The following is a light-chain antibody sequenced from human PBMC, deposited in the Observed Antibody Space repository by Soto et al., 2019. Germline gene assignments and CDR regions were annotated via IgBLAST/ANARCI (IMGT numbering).Light chain of an antibody. CDR2: GAS. CDR3: QQYNDWPAT. V-gene: IGKV3-15*01. J-gene: IGKJ1*01. Sequence: EVVITQSPATLSVSPGERGTLSCRASQYVSSNLAWYHQKPGQAPRLLIYGASTRATGIPARFTGSGSGTEFTLTISSLRSEDFAVYYCQQYNDWPATFGQGTKVDIK. CDR1: QYVSSN.